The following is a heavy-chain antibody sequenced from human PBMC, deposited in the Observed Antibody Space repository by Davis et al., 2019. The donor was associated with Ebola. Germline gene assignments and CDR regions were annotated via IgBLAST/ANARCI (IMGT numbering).Heavy chain of an antibody. Sequence: ASAKVSCKSSGYTFTRYGLVWVRQAPGLGLEWMGWISGFNTNTNFAQKFQGRVTVSKDTSTNTAYMDLRSLTSDDTAIYYCARAPNYDVLTGTSSYYFDYWGQGTLVTVSS. CDR2: ISGFNTNT. CDR1: GYTFTRYG. J-gene: IGHJ4*02. D-gene: IGHD3-9*01. CDR3: ARAPNYDVLTGTSSYYFDY. V-gene: IGHV1-18*04.